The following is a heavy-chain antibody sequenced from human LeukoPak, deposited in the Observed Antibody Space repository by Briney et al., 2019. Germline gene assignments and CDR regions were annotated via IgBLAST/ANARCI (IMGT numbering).Heavy chain of an antibody. Sequence: GGSLRLSCAASGFTFSSYVMHWVRQAPGKGLEWVAIISYDGSNEYYADSVKGRFTISRDNSKNSLYLQMNSLRAEDTAVYYCAGGYSYGSGWGFDAFDIWGQGTMVTVSS. CDR2: ISYDGSNE. CDR1: GFTFSSYV. V-gene: IGHV3-30*04. D-gene: IGHD5-18*01. CDR3: AGGYSYGSGWGFDAFDI. J-gene: IGHJ3*02.